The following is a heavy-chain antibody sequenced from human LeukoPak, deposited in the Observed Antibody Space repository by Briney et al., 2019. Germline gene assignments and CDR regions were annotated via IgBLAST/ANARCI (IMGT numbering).Heavy chain of an antibody. J-gene: IGHJ5*02. CDR3: AAVAGTRWFDP. CDR2: INPNSGGT. CDR1: GYTFTTYG. V-gene: IGHV1-2*02. D-gene: IGHD6-19*01. Sequence: ASVKVSCKTSGYTFTTYGISWVRQAPGQGLEWMGWINPNSGGTNYAQKFQGRVTMTRDTSISTAYMELSRLRSDDTAVYYCAAVAGTRWFDPWGQGTLVTVSS.